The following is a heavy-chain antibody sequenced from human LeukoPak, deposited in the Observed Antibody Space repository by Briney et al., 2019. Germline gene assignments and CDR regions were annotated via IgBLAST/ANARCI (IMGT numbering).Heavy chain of an antibody. Sequence: GGSLRLSCAASGFTVSSNYMSWVRQAPGKGLEWVSSISSSSSYIYYADSVKGRFTISRDNAKNSLYLQMNSLRAEDTAVYYCARDRGGSYYNWGQGTLVTVSS. D-gene: IGHD1-26*01. CDR1: GFTVSSNY. J-gene: IGHJ4*02. CDR3: ARDRGGSYYN. V-gene: IGHV3-21*01. CDR2: ISSSSSYI.